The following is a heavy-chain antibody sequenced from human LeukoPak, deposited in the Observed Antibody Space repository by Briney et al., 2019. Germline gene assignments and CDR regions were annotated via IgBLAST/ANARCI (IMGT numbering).Heavy chain of an antibody. V-gene: IGHV1-69*13. D-gene: IGHD3-16*01. CDR1: GYTFTGYY. Sequence: SVKVSCKASGYTFTGYYMHWVRQAPGQGLEWMGGIIPIFGTANYAQKFQGRVTITADESTSTAYMELGSLRSEDTAVYYCARDWFGGSYDYVWGSYTLGNWGQGTLVTVSS. CDR2: IIPIFGTA. J-gene: IGHJ4*02. CDR3: ARDWFGGSYDYVWGSYTLGN.